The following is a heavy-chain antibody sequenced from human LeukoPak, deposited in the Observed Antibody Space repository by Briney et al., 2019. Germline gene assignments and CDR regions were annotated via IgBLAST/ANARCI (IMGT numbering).Heavy chain of an antibody. D-gene: IGHD2-2*02. V-gene: IGHV1-69*13. CDR3: ARVARGYQLLYRYGAADY. Sequence: GASVKVSCKASGGTFSSYAISWVRQAPGQGLEWMGGIIPIFGTANYAQKFQGRVTITADESTSTAYMELSSLRSEDTAVYYCARVARGYQLLYRYGAADYWGQGTLVTVSS. J-gene: IGHJ4*02. CDR1: GGTFSSYA. CDR2: IIPIFGTA.